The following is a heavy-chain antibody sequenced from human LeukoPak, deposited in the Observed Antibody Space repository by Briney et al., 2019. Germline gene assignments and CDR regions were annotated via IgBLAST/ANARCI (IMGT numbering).Heavy chain of an antibody. Sequence: PGGSLRLSCVFYGFTFSNYWMSWVRQAPGKGLEWVANIKQDESEKHYVDSVKGRFSISRDNTNNALYLQMNSLRVEDTAVYYCVKNDGWFHLAQWGQGTLVTVSS. CDR3: VKNDGWFHLAQ. J-gene: IGHJ4*02. V-gene: IGHV3-7*03. CDR2: IKQDESEK. CDR1: GFTFSNYW. D-gene: IGHD6-19*01.